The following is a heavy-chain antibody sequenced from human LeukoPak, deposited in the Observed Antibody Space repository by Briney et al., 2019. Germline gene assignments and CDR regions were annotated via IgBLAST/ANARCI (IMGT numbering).Heavy chain of an antibody. CDR3: ARGVASDYYYYYMDV. D-gene: IGHD2-15*01. V-gene: IGHV1-8*01. CDR2: MNPNSGNT. J-gene: IGHJ6*03. Sequence: ASVKVSCKASGYTFTSYDINWVRQATGQGLEGMGWMNPNSGNTGYAQKFQGRVTMTRNTSISTAYMELSSLRSEDTAVYYCARGVASDYYYYYMDVWGKGTTVTISS. CDR1: GYTFTSYD.